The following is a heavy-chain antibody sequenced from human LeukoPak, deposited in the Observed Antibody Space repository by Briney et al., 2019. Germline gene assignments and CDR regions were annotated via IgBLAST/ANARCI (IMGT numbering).Heavy chain of an antibody. Sequence: PGGSLRLSCAASGFTFSSYGMHWVRQAPGKGLEWVAFIRYDGSNKYYADSVKGRFTISRDNAKNSLYLQMNSLRAEDTAVYYCARDIAYRASFDYWGQGTLVTVSS. CDR1: GFTFSSYG. V-gene: IGHV3-30*02. CDR3: ARDIAYRASFDY. CDR2: IRYDGSNK. D-gene: IGHD4-11*01. J-gene: IGHJ4*02.